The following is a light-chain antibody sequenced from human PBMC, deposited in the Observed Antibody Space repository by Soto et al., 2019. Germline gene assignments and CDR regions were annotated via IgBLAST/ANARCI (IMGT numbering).Light chain of an antibody. V-gene: IGKV1-39*01. J-gene: IGKJ2*03. Sequence: DIQMTQSRSSLSASVEDRVTINCRASQSISTFLNWYQQKPGQAPKILISAAATLQSGVPPRFSGRGSGTDFTLTSSSLQPEDFSTYYCRQSDSTPYSLGQGTTLEPK. CDR2: AAA. CDR3: RQSDSTPYS. CDR1: QSISTF.